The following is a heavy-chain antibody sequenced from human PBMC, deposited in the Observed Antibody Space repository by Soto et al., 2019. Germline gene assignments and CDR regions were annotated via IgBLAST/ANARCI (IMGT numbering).Heavy chain of an antibody. CDR1: GFTFSSYA. J-gene: IGHJ4*02. CDR2: ISGSGGST. Sequence: GGSLRLSCAASGFTFSSYAMSWVRQAPGKGLEWVSAISGSGGSTYYADSVKGRFTISRDNSKNTLYLQMNSLRAEDTAVYYCAKLALQSGWYVKYYFDYWGQGTLVTVSS. D-gene: IGHD6-19*01. V-gene: IGHV3-23*01. CDR3: AKLALQSGWYVKYYFDY.